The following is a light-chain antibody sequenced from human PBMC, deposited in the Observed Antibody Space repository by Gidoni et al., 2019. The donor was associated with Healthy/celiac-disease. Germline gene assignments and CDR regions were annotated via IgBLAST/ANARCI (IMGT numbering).Light chain of an antibody. V-gene: IGKV4-1*01. CDR3: QPYYSTPLT. Sequence: DSVMTQSPDALAVSLGERATINCKSSQRVLYSSNNKHYLAWYQQKPGQPPQLLIYWASTRESGVPDRFSGSGSGTDFTLTISSLQAEDVAVYYCQPYYSTPLTFGGGTKVEIK. CDR1: QRVLYSSNNKHY. CDR2: WAS. J-gene: IGKJ4*01.